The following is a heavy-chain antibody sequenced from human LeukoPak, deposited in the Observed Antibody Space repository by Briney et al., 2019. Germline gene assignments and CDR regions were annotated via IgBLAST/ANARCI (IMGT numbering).Heavy chain of an antibody. CDR1: GFTFSNYA. CDR2: IGRTGDI. J-gene: IGHJ4*02. V-gene: IGHV3-23*01. D-gene: IGHD3-16*01. Sequence: GGSLRLSCAASGFTFSNYAMTWVRQAPGKGLEWVSVIGRTGDIFYADSVKGRFTISRDNSKNTLYLQMNSLRAEDTAVYYCALFGGGSIDFDYWGQGTLVTVSS. CDR3: ALFGGGSIDFDY.